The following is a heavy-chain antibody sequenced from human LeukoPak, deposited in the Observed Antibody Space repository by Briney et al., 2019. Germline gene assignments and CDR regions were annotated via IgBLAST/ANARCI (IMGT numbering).Heavy chain of an antibody. CDR2: IKPDGRQT. D-gene: IGHD3-22*01. CDR1: GFDLSKNW. J-gene: IGHJ3*02. CDR3: ATFSSGFYPKEPFDI. V-gene: IGHV3-7*01. Sequence: SLRLSCAASGFDLSKNWMSWVRQAPGKGLEWVAKIKPDGRQTSYVDSVEGRFIISRDNAKNSLFLQMNSLSAEDTALYYCATFSSGFYPKEPFDIWGRGTMHSVSS.